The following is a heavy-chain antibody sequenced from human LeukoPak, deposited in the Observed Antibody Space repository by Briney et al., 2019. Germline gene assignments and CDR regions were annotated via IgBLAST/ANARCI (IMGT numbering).Heavy chain of an antibody. D-gene: IGHD4-17*01. CDR2: IYQSVST. CDR1: GYSISSDYY. CDR3: ARNKSTVTTSRHDAFDI. V-gene: IGHV4-38-2*01. Sequence: PSETLSLTCAVSGYSISSDYYWGWIRQPSGKGLEWIGGIYQSVSTYYNPSLKSRVTISVDTSKNQFSLKLSSVTAADTAVYYCARNKSTVTTSRHDAFDIWGQGTVVTVSS. J-gene: IGHJ3*02.